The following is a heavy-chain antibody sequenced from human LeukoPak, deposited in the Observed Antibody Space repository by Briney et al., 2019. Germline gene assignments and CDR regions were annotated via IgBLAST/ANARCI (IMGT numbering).Heavy chain of an antibody. CDR3: ARDDPVEYSSSSGTIDY. CDR2: ISGSGGST. CDR1: GFTFSSYA. D-gene: IGHD6-6*01. Sequence: GGSLRLSCAASGFTFSSYAMSWVRQAPGKGLEWVSAISGSGGSTYYADSVKGRFTISRDNSKNTLYLQMNSLRAEDTAVYYCARDDPVEYSSSSGTIDYWGQGTLVTVSS. J-gene: IGHJ4*02. V-gene: IGHV3-23*01.